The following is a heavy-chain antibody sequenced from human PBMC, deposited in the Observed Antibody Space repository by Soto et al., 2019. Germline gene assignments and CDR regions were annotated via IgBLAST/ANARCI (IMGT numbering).Heavy chain of an antibody. CDR3: ARGGYYDSSGYPGY. CDR2: ISYDGSNK. D-gene: IGHD3-22*01. Sequence: SLRLSCAASGFTFSSYAMHWVRQAPGKGLEWVAVISYDGSNKYYADSVKGRFTISRDNSKNTLYLQMNSLRAEDTAVYYCARGGYYDSSGYPGYWGQGTLVTVSS. J-gene: IGHJ4*02. CDR1: GFTFSSYA. V-gene: IGHV3-30-3*01.